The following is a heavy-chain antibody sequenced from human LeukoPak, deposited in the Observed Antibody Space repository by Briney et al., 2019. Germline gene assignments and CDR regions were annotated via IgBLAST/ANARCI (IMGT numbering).Heavy chain of an antibody. J-gene: IGHJ4*02. CDR3: ARESEGYCSSTSCYGGGFDY. CDR1: GFTFSSYS. CDR2: IRSSSSYI. V-gene: IGHV3-21*01. D-gene: IGHD2-2*01. Sequence: GGSLRLSCAASGFTFSSYSMNWVRQAPGKGLEWVSSIRSSSSYIYYADPVKGRSTISRDNAKNSLYLQMNSLRAEDTAVYYCARESEGYCSSTSCYGGGFDYWGQGTLVTVSS.